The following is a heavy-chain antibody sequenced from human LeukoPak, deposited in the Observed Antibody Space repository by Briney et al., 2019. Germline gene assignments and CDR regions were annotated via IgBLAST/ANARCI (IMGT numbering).Heavy chain of an antibody. Sequence: GESLKISCKGSGHIFTTYRIAWVRQLPGEGLDWMGLISPGDSHTIYNPSFQTQVTISADRSINTAYLQWTSLKASDTAVYYCARLTGTTGEQYFFDYWGPGTLVTVSS. D-gene: IGHD1-20*01. CDR2: ISPGDSHT. CDR3: ARLTGTTGEQYFFDY. CDR1: GHIFTTYR. V-gene: IGHV5-51*01. J-gene: IGHJ4*02.